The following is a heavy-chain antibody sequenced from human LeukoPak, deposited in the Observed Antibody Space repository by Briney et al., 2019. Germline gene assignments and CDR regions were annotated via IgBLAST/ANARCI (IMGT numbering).Heavy chain of an antibody. D-gene: IGHD1-26*01. CDR2: INSDGSST. Sequence: GGSLRLSCAASGFTFSSYWMHWVRQAPGKGLVWVSRINSDGSSTSYADSVKGRFTISRDNAKNTLYLQMNSLRAEDTAVYYCARVVLGPPLVGVSYNWFDPWGQGTLVTVSS. CDR1: GFTFSSYW. J-gene: IGHJ5*02. V-gene: IGHV3-74*01. CDR3: ARVVLGPPLVGVSYNWFDP.